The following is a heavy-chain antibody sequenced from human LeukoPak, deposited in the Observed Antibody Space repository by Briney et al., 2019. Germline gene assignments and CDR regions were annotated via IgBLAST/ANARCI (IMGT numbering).Heavy chain of an antibody. V-gene: IGHV3-66*01. CDR1: GFTVSSNY. J-gene: IGHJ4*02. CDR2: IYSGGST. D-gene: IGHD3-22*01. CDR3: ARRRPRRYYYDSSGYSLDY. Sequence: GGSLRLSCAASGFTVSSNYMRWVRQAPGKGLEWVPVIYSGGSTYYADSVKGRFTISRDNSKNTLYLQMNSLRAEDTAVYYCARRRPRRYYYDSSGYSLDYWGQGTLVTVSS.